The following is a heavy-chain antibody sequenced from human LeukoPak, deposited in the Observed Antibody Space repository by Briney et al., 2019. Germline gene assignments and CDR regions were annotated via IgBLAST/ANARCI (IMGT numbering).Heavy chain of an antibody. Sequence: GGSLRLSCAASGFTFSNAWMSWVRQAPGKGLEWVGRIKSKTDGGTTDYAAPVKGRFTISRDDSKNTLYLQMNSLKTEDTAVYYCTTPGVSGYDYVWGGYIWGQGTLVTVSS. V-gene: IGHV3-15*01. CDR2: IKSKTDGGTT. CDR1: GFTFSNAW. D-gene: IGHD3-16*01. J-gene: IGHJ4*02. CDR3: TTPGVSGYDYVWGGYI.